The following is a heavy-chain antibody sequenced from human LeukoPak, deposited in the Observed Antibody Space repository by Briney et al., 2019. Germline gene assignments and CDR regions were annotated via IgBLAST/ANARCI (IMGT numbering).Heavy chain of an antibody. V-gene: IGHV3-48*03. D-gene: IGHD4-17*01. CDR2: ISSSGSTI. J-gene: IGHJ4*02. CDR3: ARASSGAKVY. CDR1: GFIFSRYE. Sequence: PGGSLRLSCAGSGFIFSRYEKKWGRQAPGKGVEWVSYISSSGSTIYYADSVKGRFTISRDNAKNSLYLQMNSLRAEDTAVYYCARASSGAKVYWGQGTLVTVSS.